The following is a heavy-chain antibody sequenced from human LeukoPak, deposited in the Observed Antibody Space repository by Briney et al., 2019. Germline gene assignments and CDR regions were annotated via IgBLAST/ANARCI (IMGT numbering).Heavy chain of an antibody. CDR2: ISGSGGST. J-gene: IGHJ4*02. D-gene: IGHD2-15*01. CDR1: GFTFSSYA. CDR3: AKVSIVVVVAATRVFDY. Sequence: GGSLRLSCAASGFTFSSYAMSWVRQAPGKGLEWVSAISGSGGSTYYADSVKGRFTISRDNSKNTLYLQMNSLRAEDTAVYYCAKVSIVVVVAATRVFDYWGQGTLVTVSS. V-gene: IGHV3-23*01.